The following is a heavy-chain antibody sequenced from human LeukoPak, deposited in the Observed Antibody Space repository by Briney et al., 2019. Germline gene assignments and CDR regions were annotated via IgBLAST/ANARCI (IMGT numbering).Heavy chain of an antibody. V-gene: IGHV3-30-3*01. J-gene: IGHJ5*02. Sequence: GKSLRLSCAASGFTFNHYVMHWVRQAPGKGLEWVAVISKDGSAKFYADSVKGRFTISRDNSKNTLYLETDSLRAEDSAVHFCARDSVSSIFPRQFDHWGQGTLVTVSS. CDR3: ARDSVSSIFPRQFDH. CDR2: ISKDGSAK. CDR1: GFTFNHYV. D-gene: IGHD6-13*01.